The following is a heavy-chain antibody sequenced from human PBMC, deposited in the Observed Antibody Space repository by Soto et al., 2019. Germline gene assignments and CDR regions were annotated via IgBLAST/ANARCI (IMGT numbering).Heavy chain of an antibody. Sequence: GGSLRLSCAASGFTFRSYGRHWVRQAPGKGLEWVAVIWYDGSNKYYADSVKGRFTISRDNSKNTLYLQMNSLRAEDTAVYYCARVLLRDGYNQPLYYFDYWGQGTLVTVSS. D-gene: IGHD5-12*01. J-gene: IGHJ4*02. CDR2: IWYDGSNK. CDR3: ARVLLRDGYNQPLYYFDY. CDR1: GFTFRSYG. V-gene: IGHV3-33*01.